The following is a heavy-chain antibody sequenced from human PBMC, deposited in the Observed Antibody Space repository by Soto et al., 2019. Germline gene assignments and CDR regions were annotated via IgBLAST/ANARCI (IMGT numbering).Heavy chain of an antibody. CDR3: ASCGVPSTMVYNYMDV. Sequence: HPGGSLRLSCAASGFSFSKYAMNWVRQAPGKGLEWVSVISGSGVSTNYVDSVKGRFNISRDNSKGTLYLQMNILRAEDTAVYYCASCGVPSTMVYNYMDVWGKATTVTVSS. D-gene: IGHD2-2*01. J-gene: IGHJ6*03. V-gene: IGHV3-23*01. CDR2: ISGSGVST. CDR1: GFSFSKYA.